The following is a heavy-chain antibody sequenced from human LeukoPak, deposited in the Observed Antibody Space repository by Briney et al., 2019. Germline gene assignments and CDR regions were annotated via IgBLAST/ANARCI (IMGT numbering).Heavy chain of an antibody. J-gene: IGHJ4*02. CDR2: IYSGGST. Sequence: PGESLRLSCAASGFTVSSNYMSWVRQAPGQGLKWVSDIYSGGSTYYADSVKGRFTISRDNSKNTLYLQMNSLRAEDTAVYYCAKRVWGSYRYTDYWGQGTLVTVSS. CDR3: AKRVWGSYRYTDY. D-gene: IGHD3-16*02. V-gene: IGHV3-53*01. CDR1: GFTVSSNY.